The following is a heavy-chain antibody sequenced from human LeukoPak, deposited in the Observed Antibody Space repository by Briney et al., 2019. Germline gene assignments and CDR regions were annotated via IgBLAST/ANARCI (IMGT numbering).Heavy chain of an antibody. J-gene: IGHJ5*02. CDR1: GYSFTSYW. V-gene: IGHV5-10-1*01. D-gene: IGHD1-26*01. Sequence: GESLKISCKGSGYSFTSYWISWVRQMPGKGLEWMGRIDPSDSYTNYSPSFQGRVTISADKSISTAYLQWSSLKASDTAMYYCARRVGATGWFDPWGQGTLVTVSS. CDR3: ARRVGATGWFDP. CDR2: IDPSDSYT.